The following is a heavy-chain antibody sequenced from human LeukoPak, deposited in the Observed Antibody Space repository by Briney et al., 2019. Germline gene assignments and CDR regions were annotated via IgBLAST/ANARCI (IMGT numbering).Heavy chain of an antibody. CDR2: INAGNGNT. J-gene: IGHJ4*02. CDR3: ALQLPTAY. Sequence: VASVKVSCKASGYTFTSYAMHWVRQAPGQRLEWMGWINAGNGNTKYSQKFQGRVTITRDTSASTVYMELSNLRSEDTAVYYCALQLPTAYWGQGTLVTVSS. CDR1: GYTFTSYA. D-gene: IGHD2-2*01. V-gene: IGHV1-3*01.